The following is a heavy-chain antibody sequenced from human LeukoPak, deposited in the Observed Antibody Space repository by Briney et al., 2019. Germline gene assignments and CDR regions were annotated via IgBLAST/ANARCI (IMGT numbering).Heavy chain of an antibody. J-gene: IGHJ6*03. Sequence: GGSLRLSCAASGFTFRTYGMHWVRQSPGKGLEWVAVISYDGSYKYYIDSVKGRFTISRDNSKNTLYLQMNSLRAEDTAVYYCAKCILTGYYKGYMDVWGKGTTVTISS. CDR3: AKCILTGYYKGYMDV. V-gene: IGHV3-30*18. CDR1: GFTFRTYG. CDR2: ISYDGSYK. D-gene: IGHD3-9*01.